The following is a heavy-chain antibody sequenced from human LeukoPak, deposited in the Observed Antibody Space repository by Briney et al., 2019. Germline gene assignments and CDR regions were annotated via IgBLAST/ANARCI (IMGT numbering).Heavy chain of an antibody. D-gene: IGHD5-18*01. J-gene: IGHJ4*02. V-gene: IGHV4-59*01. Sequence: PSETLSLTCTVSGGSISSYYWSWIRQPPGKGLEWIGYIYYSGSTNYNPSLKSRVTISVDTSKNQFSLKLSSVTAADTAVYYCARAGYSYGMQLDYWGQGTPVTVSS. CDR3: ARAGYSYGMQLDY. CDR2: IYYSGST. CDR1: GGSISSYY.